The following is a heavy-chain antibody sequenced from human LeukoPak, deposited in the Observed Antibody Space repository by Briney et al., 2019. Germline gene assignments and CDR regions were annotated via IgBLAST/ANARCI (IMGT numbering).Heavy chain of an antibody. Sequence: GGSLRLSCAASGFTFSNYEMNWVRQAPGKGLEWVSYISSSGTTIYYADSVKGRFTISRDNAKNSLYLQMNSLRAEDTAVYYCARDPPFIIGTTFFDYWGQGTLVTVSS. J-gene: IGHJ4*02. CDR2: ISSSGTTI. CDR3: ARDPPFIIGTTFFDY. V-gene: IGHV3-48*03. CDR1: GFTFSNYE. D-gene: IGHD1-20*01.